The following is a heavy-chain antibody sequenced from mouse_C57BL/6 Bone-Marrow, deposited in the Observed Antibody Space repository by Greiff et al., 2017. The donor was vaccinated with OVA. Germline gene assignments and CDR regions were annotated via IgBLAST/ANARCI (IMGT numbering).Heavy chain of an antibody. CDR1: GFSLTSYG. J-gene: IGHJ4*01. V-gene: IGHV2-2*01. CDR3: APILGY. D-gene: IGHD6-5*01. CDR2: IWSGGST. Sequence: QVQLQQSGPGLVQPSQSLSITCTVSGFSLTSYGVHWVRQSPGKGLEWLGVIWSGGSTDYNAAFISRLSISKDNSKSQVFFKMNSLQADDTPIYYCAPILGYWGQGTSVTVSS.